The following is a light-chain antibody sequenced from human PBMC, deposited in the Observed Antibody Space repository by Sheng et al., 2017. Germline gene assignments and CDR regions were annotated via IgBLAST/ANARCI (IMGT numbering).Light chain of an antibody. V-gene: IGKV1-5*03. CDR1: QSISSW. J-gene: IGKJ3*01. Sequence: DVQMTQSPSILSASIGDRVTITCRASQSISSWLAWYQQKPGKAPKLLIYKASSLESGVPSRFSGSGSGTEFTLTISSLQPDDFATYYCQQYNSYSPGFTFGPGTKVDIK. CDR2: KAS. CDR3: QQYNSYSPGFT.